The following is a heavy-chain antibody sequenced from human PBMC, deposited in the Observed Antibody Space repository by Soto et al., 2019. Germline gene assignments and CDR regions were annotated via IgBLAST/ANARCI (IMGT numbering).Heavy chain of an antibody. Sequence: EVQLLESGGGLVQPGGSLRLSCAASGFTFSSYAMSWVRQAPGKGLEWGSAISGSGGSTYYSDSVKGRFTISRDNSKNTLYLQMNSLRAEDTAVYYCAKSRVVVAAIFDYWGQGTLVTGSS. CDR2: ISGSGGST. CDR1: GFTFSSYA. J-gene: IGHJ4*02. V-gene: IGHV3-23*01. CDR3: AKSRVVVAAIFDY. D-gene: IGHD2-15*01.